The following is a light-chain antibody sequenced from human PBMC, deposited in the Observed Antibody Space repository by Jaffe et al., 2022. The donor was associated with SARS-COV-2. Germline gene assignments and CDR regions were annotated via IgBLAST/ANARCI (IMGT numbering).Light chain of an antibody. CDR2: STD. V-gene: IGLV8-61*01. CDR3: VLYMGRDISWV. J-gene: IGLJ3*02. CDR1: SGSVSISNY. Sequence: QTVVTQEPSFSVSPGETVTVTCGLRSGSVSISNYPSWYQQTPGQAPRMLIYSTDTRSSGVPDRFSGSILGNKAALTITGAQADDESHYYCVLYMGRDISWVFGGGTKLTVL.